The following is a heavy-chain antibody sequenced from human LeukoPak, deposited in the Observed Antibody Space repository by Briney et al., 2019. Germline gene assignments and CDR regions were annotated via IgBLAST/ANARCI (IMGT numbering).Heavy chain of an antibody. J-gene: IGHJ4*02. CDR1: GFTFSDHY. CDR3: ATAYYDSSGYYRDY. CDR2: TRNKANRYTT. Sequence: GGSLRLSCAASGFTFSDHYMDWVRQAPGEGLEWVGRTRNKANRYTTEYAASVKGRFTISRDDSKNSLYLQMNSLKTEDTAIYYCATAYYDSSGYYRDYWGQGTLVTVSS. V-gene: IGHV3-72*01. D-gene: IGHD3-22*01.